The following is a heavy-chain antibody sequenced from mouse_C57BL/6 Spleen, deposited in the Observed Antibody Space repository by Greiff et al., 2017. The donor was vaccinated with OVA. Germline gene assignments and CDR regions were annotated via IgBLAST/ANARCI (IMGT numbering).Heavy chain of an antibody. J-gene: IGHJ4*01. Sequence: QVQLKESGAELARPGASVKLSCKASGYTFTSYGISWVKQRTGQGLEWIGEIYPRSGNTYYNEKFKGKATLTADKSSSTAYMELRSLTSEDSAVYFCARRTTVVAKAMDYWGQGTSVTVSS. V-gene: IGHV1-81*01. CDR1: GYTFTSYG. CDR2: IYPRSGNT. D-gene: IGHD1-1*01. CDR3: ARRTTVVAKAMDY.